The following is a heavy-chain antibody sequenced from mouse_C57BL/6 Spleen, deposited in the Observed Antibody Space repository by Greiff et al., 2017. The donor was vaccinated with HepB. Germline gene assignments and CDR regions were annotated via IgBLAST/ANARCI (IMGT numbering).Heavy chain of an antibody. CDR1: GYTFTSYW. J-gene: IGHJ2*01. D-gene: IGHD1-1*01. CDR3: ARIFGSHYYGSRYFDD. V-gene: IGHV1-69*01. Sequence: QVQLQQPGAELVMPGASVKLSCKASGYTFTSYWMHWVKQRPGQGLEWIGEIDPSDSYTNYNQKFKGKSTLTVDKSSSTAYMQLSSLTSEDSAVYYCARIFGSHYYGSRYFDDWGQGTTLTVSS. CDR2: IDPSDSYT.